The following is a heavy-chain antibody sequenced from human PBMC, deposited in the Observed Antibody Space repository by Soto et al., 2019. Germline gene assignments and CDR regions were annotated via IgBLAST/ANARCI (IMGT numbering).Heavy chain of an antibody. CDR2: IIPIFGTA. CDR1: GGTFSSYA. Sequence: QVQLVQSGAEVKKPGSSVQVSCKASGGTFSSYAISWVRQAPGQGLEWLGGIIPIFGTANYAQKFQGRVTITADKSTSTAYMELSSLRSEDTAVYYCARVRITIFGVVTQGYYGMDVWGQGTTVTVSS. V-gene: IGHV1-69*06. CDR3: ARVRITIFGVVTQGYYGMDV. J-gene: IGHJ6*02. D-gene: IGHD3-3*01.